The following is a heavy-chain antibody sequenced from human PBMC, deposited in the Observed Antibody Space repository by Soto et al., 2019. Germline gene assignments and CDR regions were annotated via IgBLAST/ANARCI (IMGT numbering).Heavy chain of an antibody. CDR2: INADNGNT. D-gene: IGHD3-10*01. CDR3: ARGVGSGTYYNQYNWFDP. V-gene: IGHV1-3*01. CDR1: GYTFTSYA. Sequence: ASVKVSCKASGYTFTSYAMHWVRQSPGQRLEWMGWINADNGNTKYSQKFQGRVTITRDTSTSTAYMELRSLRSDDTAVYYCARGVGSGTYYNQYNWFDPWGQGTLVTVSS. J-gene: IGHJ5*02.